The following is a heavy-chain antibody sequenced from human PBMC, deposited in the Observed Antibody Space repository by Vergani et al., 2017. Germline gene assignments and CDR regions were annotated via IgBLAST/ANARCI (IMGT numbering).Heavy chain of an antibody. Sequence: EVQLVESGGGLVQPGGSLRLSCAASGFTFSSYSMNWVRQAPGKGLEWVSYISSSSSTIYYADSVKGRFTISRDNAKNSLYLQMNSLRAEDTAVYYCARQYGTPSTPIYYGMDVWGQGTTVTVSS. CDR2: ISSSSSTI. J-gene: IGHJ6*02. CDR3: ARQYGTPSTPIYYGMDV. CDR1: GFTFSSYS. V-gene: IGHV3-48*01. D-gene: IGHD4-17*01.